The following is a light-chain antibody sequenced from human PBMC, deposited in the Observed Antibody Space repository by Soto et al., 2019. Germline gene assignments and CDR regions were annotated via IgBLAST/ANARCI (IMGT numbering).Light chain of an antibody. J-gene: IGKJ5*01. CDR1: QSVSSSY. CDR3: QHYGSSPPIT. CDR2: GAS. V-gene: IGKV3-20*01. Sequence: EIVLTQSQCTLSLSPGERATLSCRASQSVSSSYLAWSQQKPGQAPRFLIYGASSRATGIPDRFSGSGFGTDFTLTISRLEPEDFAVYYCQHYGSSPPITFGQGTRLEIK.